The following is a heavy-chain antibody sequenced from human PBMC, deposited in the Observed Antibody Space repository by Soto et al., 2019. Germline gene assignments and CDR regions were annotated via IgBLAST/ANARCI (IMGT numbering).Heavy chain of an antibody. CDR3: ARRAYYDSSPFDY. D-gene: IGHD3-22*01. Sequence: PGESLKISCKGSGYSFTSYWIGWVRQMPGKGLEWVGIIYPGDSDTTYSPSFQGQVTISADKSISTAYLQWSSLKASDTAMFYCARRAYYDSSPFDYWGQGTLVTVSS. J-gene: IGHJ4*02. CDR1: GYSFTSYW. CDR2: IYPGDSDT. V-gene: IGHV5-51*01.